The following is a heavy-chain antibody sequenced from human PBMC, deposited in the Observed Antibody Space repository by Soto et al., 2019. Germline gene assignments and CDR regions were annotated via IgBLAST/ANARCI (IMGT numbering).Heavy chain of an antibody. Sequence: SETLSLTCTVSGGSISSSSYYWGWIRQPPGKGLEWIGSIYYSGRTYYNPSLKSRVTISVDTSKNQFSLKLSSVTAADTAVYYCARGIAAAEDLYYFDYWGQGTLVTVSS. J-gene: IGHJ4*02. CDR2: IYYSGRT. CDR1: GGSISSSSYY. CDR3: ARGIAAAEDLYYFDY. D-gene: IGHD6-13*01. V-gene: IGHV4-39*01.